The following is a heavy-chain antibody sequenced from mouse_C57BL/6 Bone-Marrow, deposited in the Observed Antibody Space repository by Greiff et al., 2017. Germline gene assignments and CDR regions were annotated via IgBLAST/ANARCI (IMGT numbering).Heavy chain of an antibody. D-gene: IGHD4-1*01. CDR1: GYTFTSYW. J-gene: IGHJ4*01. CDR3: ARDWMDY. CDR2: IDPSDSYT. V-gene: IGHV1-59*01. Sequence: VQLQQPGAELVRPGTSVKLSCKASGYTFTSYWMHWVKQRPGQGLEWIGVIDPSDSYTNSNQKFKGKATLTVDTSSSTAYMQLSSLTSEDSAVYYCARDWMDYWGQGTSVTVSS.